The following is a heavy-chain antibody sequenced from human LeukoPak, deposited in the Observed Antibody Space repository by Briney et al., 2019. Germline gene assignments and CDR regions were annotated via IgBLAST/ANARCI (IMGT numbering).Heavy chain of an antibody. D-gene: IGHD3-22*01. V-gene: IGHV4-4*02. J-gene: IGHJ4*02. CDR2: IYHSGSP. CDR1: GGSISSSNW. CDR3: ARGETYYYDSSGSQLDY. Sequence: SETLSLTCAVSGGSISSSNWWSWVRQPPGKGLEWIGEIYHSGSPNYNSSLKSRVTISVDKSKNQFSLKLSSVTAADTAVYYCARGETYYYDSSGSQLDYWGQGTLVTVSS.